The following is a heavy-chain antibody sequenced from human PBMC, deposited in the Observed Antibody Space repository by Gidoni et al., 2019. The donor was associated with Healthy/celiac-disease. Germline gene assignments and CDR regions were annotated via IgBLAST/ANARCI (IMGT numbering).Heavy chain of an antibody. CDR3: AKASYGTVTYGFDY. CDR2: ISYDGSNK. D-gene: IGHD4-17*01. Sequence: QVQLVASGGGVVQPGRSLRLSCAASGFTFSSYGMHWVRQAPGQGLERVAVISYDGSNKYYADSVKGRFTISRDNSKNTLYLQMNSLRAEDTAVYYCAKASYGTVTYGFDYWGQGTLVTVSS. CDR1: GFTFSSYG. V-gene: IGHV3-30*18. J-gene: IGHJ4*02.